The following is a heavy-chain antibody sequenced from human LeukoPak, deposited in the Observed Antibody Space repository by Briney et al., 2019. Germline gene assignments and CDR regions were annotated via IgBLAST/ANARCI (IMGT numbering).Heavy chain of an antibody. Sequence: SQTLSLTCTVSGGSISSYYWSWIRQPPGKGLEWIGYIYYSGSTNYNPSLKSRVTISVDTSKNQFSLKLSSVTAADTAVYYCARYRDDYVWGSYRFDYWGQGTLVTVSS. V-gene: IGHV4-59*01. D-gene: IGHD3-16*02. J-gene: IGHJ4*02. CDR1: GGSISSYY. CDR3: ARYRDDYVWGSYRFDY. CDR2: IYYSGST.